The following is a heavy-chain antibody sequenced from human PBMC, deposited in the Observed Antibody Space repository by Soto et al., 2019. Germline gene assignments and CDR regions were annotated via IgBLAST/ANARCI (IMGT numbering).Heavy chain of an antibody. CDR1: GFTFSSYA. D-gene: IGHD2-2*01. CDR3: AKGRGSTSCFDY. Sequence: SLRLSCAASGFTFSSYAMSWVRQAPGKGLEWVSAISGSGGSTYYADSVKGRFTISRDNSKNTLYLQMNSLRAEDTAVYYCAKGRGSTSCFDYWGQGTLVTVSS. J-gene: IGHJ4*02. V-gene: IGHV3-23*01. CDR2: ISGSGGST.